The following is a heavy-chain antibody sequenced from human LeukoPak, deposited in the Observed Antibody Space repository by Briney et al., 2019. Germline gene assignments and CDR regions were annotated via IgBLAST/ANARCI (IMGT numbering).Heavy chain of an antibody. D-gene: IGHD3-22*01. CDR3: AREPPHYYDSSGPFAGWFDP. J-gene: IGHJ5*02. CDR1: GYTFTSYG. CDR2: ISAYNGNT. V-gene: IGHV1-18*01. Sequence: ASVKVSCKASGYTFTSYGISWVRQAPGQGLEWMGWISAYNGNTNYAQKLQGRVTMTTDTSTSTAYMELRSLRSDDTAVYYCAREPPHYYDSSGPFAGWFDPWGQGTLVTVSS.